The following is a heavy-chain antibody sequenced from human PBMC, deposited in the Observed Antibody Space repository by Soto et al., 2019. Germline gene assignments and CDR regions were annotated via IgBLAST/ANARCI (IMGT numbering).Heavy chain of an antibody. J-gene: IGHJ6*02. CDR2: IYYSGST. Sequence: QVQLQESGPGLVKPSETLSLTCTVSGGSISSYYWSWIRQPPGKGLEWIGYIYYSGSTNYNPSLKSRVTISVDTSKNQFSLKLSSVTAADTAVYYCASLGISSLVQSYYYGMDVWGQGTTVTVSS. V-gene: IGHV4-59*01. CDR3: ASLGISSLVQSYYYGMDV. CDR1: GGSISSYY. D-gene: IGHD6-6*01.